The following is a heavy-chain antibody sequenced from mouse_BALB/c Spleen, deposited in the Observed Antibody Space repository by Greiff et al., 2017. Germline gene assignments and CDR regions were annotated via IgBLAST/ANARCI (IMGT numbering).Heavy chain of an antibody. CDR2: ISSGGSYT. CDR3: ARRDDYSWFAY. CDR1: GFTFSSYG. V-gene: IGHV5-6*01. D-gene: IGHD2-4*01. Sequence: EVHLVESGGDLVKPGGSLKLSCAASGFTFSSYGMSWVRQTPDKRLEWVATISSGGSYTYYPDSVKGRFTISRDNAKNTLYLQMSSLKSEDTAMYYCARRDDYSWFAYWGQGTLVTVSA. J-gene: IGHJ3*01.